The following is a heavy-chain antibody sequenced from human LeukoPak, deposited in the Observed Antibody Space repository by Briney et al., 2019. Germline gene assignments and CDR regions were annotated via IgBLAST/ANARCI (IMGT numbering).Heavy chain of an antibody. V-gene: IGHV1-24*01. CDR1: GYTLTELS. J-gene: IGHJ6*02. CDR2: FDPEDGET. Sequence: RASVKVSRKVSGYTLTELSMHWVRQAPGKGLEWMGGFDPEDGETIYAQKFQGRVTMTEDTSTDTAYMELSSLRSEDTAVYYCATSVVPAAMDPYYYYYGMDVWGQGTTVTVSS. D-gene: IGHD2-2*01. CDR3: ATSVVPAAMDPYYYYYGMDV.